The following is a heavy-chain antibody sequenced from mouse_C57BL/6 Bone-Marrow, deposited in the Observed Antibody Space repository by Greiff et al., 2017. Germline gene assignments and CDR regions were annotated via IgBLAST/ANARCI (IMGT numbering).Heavy chain of an antibody. J-gene: IGHJ2*01. D-gene: IGHD2-4*01. V-gene: IGHV1-52*01. CDR3: ARGNDYSFDY. CDR1: GYTFTSYW. Sequence: VQLQQPGAELVRPGSSVKLSCKASGYTFTSYWMHWVKQRPIQGLEWIGNVDPSDSETHYNQKFKDKATLTVDKSSSTAYMQLSSLTSEDSAVYYCARGNDYSFDYWGQGTTLTVSS. CDR2: VDPSDSET.